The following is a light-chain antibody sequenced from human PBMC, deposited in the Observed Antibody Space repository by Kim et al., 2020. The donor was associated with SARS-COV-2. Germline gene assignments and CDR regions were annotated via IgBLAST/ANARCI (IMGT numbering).Light chain of an antibody. CDR1: QSVGSN. CDR2: GAS. J-gene: IGKJ1*01. V-gene: IGKV3-15*01. Sequence: EIVMTQSPATLSMSPGERATLSCRASQSVGSNLAWFQQKPGQAPRLLIYGASTRATGIPARFSGSGSGTEFTLTISSLQSEDFASYYCQEYNNWSPWTFGQGTKVDIK. CDR3: QEYNNWSPWT.